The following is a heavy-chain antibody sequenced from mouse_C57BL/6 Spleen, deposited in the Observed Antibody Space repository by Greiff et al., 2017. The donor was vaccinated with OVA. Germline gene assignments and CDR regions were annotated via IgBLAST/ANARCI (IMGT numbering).Heavy chain of an antibody. CDR2: IHPNSGST. CDR1: GYTFTSYW. CDR3: ASYDYDGLFAY. V-gene: IGHV1-64*01. Sequence: QVQLQQPGAELVKPGASVKLSCKASGYTFTSYWMHWVKQRPGQGLEWIGMIHPNSGSTNYTEKFKSKATLTVDKSSSTAYMQLSSLTSEDSAVYYCASYDYDGLFAYWGQGTLVTVSA. D-gene: IGHD2-4*01. J-gene: IGHJ3*01.